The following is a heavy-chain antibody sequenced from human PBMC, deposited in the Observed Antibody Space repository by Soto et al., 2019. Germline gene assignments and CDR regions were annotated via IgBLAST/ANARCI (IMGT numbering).Heavy chain of an antibody. V-gene: IGHV3-23*01. D-gene: IGHD6-19*01. CDR2: ISGSGGTT. J-gene: IGHJ4*02. CDR3: AKTPRQWLVYFDY. CDR1: GFTFSNYA. Sequence: EVQLLESGGGLVQPGGSLRLSCAASGFTFSNYAIAWVRQAPGKGLEWVSGISGSGGTTYYADSVKGRFTISRDNSKDAQHMQMNSLRAEETAVYYCAKTPRQWLVYFDYWGQGALVTVSS.